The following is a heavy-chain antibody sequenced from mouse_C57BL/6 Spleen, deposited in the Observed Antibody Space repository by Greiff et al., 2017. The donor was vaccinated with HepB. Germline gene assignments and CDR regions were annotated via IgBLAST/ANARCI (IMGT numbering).Heavy chain of an antibody. Sequence: VQLQQSGAELVKPAASVKLSCKASGYTFTEYTIHWVKQRSGQGLEWIGWFYPGSGSIKYNEKFKDKATLTADKSSSTVYMELSRLTSEDSAVYFCARHEEGPYYYGTGYFDVWGTGTTVTVSS. CDR2: FYPGSGSI. CDR3: ARHEEGPYYYGTGYFDV. CDR1: GYTFTEYT. V-gene: IGHV1-62-2*01. D-gene: IGHD1-1*01. J-gene: IGHJ1*03.